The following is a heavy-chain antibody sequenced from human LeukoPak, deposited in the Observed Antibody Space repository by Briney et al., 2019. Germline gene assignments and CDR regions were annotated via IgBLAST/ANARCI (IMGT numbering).Heavy chain of an antibody. CDR2: ISWNSGSI. CDR3: AKGLYSSSDGAFDI. V-gene: IGHV3-9*01. Sequence: GGSLRLSCAASGFTFENYAMHWVRQAPGKGLEWVSGISWNSGSIGYADSVKGRFTISRDNAKNSLYLQMNSLRAEDTASYYCAKGLYSSSDGAFDIWGQGTMVTVSS. J-gene: IGHJ3*02. D-gene: IGHD6-13*01. CDR1: GFTFENYA.